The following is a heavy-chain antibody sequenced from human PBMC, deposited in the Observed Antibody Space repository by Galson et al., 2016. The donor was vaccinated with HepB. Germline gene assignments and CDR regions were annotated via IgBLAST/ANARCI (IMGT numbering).Heavy chain of an antibody. D-gene: IGHD3-10*01. CDR2: LFGGGNDP. Sequence: SLRLSCAVSGFTFSNFAMAWVRQAPGRGLEWVSLLFGGGNDPYYADAVKGRFTISRDNSKNTLYLQMDSLRAEDTAVYYCANFRGADHYHYHMDVWGKGTTVIVSS. CDR1: GFTFSNFA. J-gene: IGHJ6*03. CDR3: ANFRGADHYHYHMDV. V-gene: IGHV3-23*01.